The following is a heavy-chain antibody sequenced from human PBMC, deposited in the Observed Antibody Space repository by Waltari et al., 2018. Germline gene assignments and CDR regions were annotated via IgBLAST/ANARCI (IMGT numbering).Heavy chain of an antibody. CDR1: GDSMSSTDW. D-gene: IGHD2-15*01. Sequence: QLQLQESGPGLVKPSGTLSLTCAVSGDSMSSTDWWSWVRQSPGKGLEGIGQVQRSGRTNYNQSFASRVTVSIDTSTNQFSLKVTSATAADTAVYFCARDRGRGIYLDSWGQGTLVTVSP. CDR3: ARDRGRGIYLDS. V-gene: IGHV4-4*02. CDR2: VQRSGRT. J-gene: IGHJ4*02.